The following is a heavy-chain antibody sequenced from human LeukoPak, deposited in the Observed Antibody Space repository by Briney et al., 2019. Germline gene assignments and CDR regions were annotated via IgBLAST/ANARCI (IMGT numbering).Heavy chain of an antibody. J-gene: IGHJ4*02. V-gene: IGHV3-21*01. CDR3: ARVYGDYAHYYFDY. CDR1: GFTFSSYS. D-gene: IGHD4-17*01. CDR2: ISSSSSYI. Sequence: GGSLRLSCAASGFTFSSYSMNWVRQAPGKGLEWVSSISSSSSYIYYADSVKGRFTISRDNAKNSLYLQMNSLRAEDTAVYYCARVYGDYAHYYFDYWGQGTLVSVSS.